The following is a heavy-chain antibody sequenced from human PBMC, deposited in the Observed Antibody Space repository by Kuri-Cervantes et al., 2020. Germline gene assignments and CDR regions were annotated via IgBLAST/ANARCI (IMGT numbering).Heavy chain of an antibody. Sequence: ETLSLTCAASGFSFSNYAMSWVRQAPGKGLESISSISNSGAHTYYADSVKGRFTISRDNSKNTVYLQMNSLRVEDTAQYYCAKILAEVENYWYGLDVWGQGTTVTVSS. CDR2: ISNSGAHT. CDR1: GFSFSNYA. V-gene: IGHV3-23*01. D-gene: IGHD2-8*02. J-gene: IGHJ6*02. CDR3: AKILAEVENYWYGLDV.